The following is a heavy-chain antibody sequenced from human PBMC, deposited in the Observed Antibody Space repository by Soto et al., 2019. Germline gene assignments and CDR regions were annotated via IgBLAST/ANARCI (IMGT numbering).Heavy chain of an antibody. Sequence: QVQLVQSGAEVKKPGASVKVSCKASGYTFTGYYMHWVRQAPGQGLEWMGWINPNSGGTNYAQKFQGWVTMTRDTSINTAYMELSRLRSDDTAVYYCARDPWAARGYFDYWGQGTLVTVSS. J-gene: IGHJ4*02. CDR2: INPNSGGT. CDR3: ARDPWAARGYFDY. V-gene: IGHV1-2*04. CDR1: GYTFTGYY. D-gene: IGHD6-6*01.